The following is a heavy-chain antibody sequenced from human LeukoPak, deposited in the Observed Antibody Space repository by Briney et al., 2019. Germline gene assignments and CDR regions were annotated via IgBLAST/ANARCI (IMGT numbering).Heavy chain of an antibody. V-gene: IGHV3-48*01. CDR3: ARDVKGD. CDR1: GFTFSTFA. Sequence: GGSLRLSCAASGFTFSTFAMIWVRQPPGKGLEWVSYISSSSSTIYYADSVKGRFTISRDNAKNSLYLQMNSLRAEDTAVYYCARDVKGDWGQGTLVTVSS. CDR2: ISSSSSTI. D-gene: IGHD1-26*01. J-gene: IGHJ4*02.